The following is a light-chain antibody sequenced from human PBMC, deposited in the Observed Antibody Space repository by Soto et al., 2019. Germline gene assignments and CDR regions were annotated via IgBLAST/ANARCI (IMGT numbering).Light chain of an antibody. CDR1: QSVSSS. Sequence: EIVMTQSPATLSVSPGERATLSCRASQSVSSSLAWYQHKPRQAPRLLIYGASIRATGIPARFSGSGSGTEFTLTISSLQSEDFAAYYCQQYSNRYTFGQGTKLEIK. J-gene: IGKJ2*01. CDR2: GAS. CDR3: QQYSNRYT. V-gene: IGKV3D-15*01.